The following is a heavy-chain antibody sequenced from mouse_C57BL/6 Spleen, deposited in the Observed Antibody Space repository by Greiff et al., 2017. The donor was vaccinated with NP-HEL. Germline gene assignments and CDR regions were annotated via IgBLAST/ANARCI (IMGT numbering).Heavy chain of an antibody. J-gene: IGHJ3*01. CDR3: ASGGGGSSPPGVAY. D-gene: IGHD1-1*01. CDR2: IDPSDSYT. Sequence: QVQLQQPGAELVMPGASVKLSCKASGYTFTRYWMHWVKQRPGQGLEWIGEIDPSDSYTTSNQKFKGKSTLTVDKSSSTAYMRLSSLTSEDSAVYYCASGGGGSSPPGVAYWGQGTLVTVSA. CDR1: GYTFTRYW. V-gene: IGHV1-69*01.